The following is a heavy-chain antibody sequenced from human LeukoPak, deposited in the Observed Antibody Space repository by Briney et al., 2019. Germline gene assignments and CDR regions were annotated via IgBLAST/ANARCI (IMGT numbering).Heavy chain of an antibody. CDR1: GFTFSSYG. J-gene: IGHJ4*02. V-gene: IGHV3-21*01. CDR2: ITRSSIYI. D-gene: IGHD3-22*01. Sequence: PGGTLRLSCAASGFTFSSYGMSWVRQAPGKGLEGVSSITRSSIYIYYADSLKGRFTISRDNAKNSLYLQMNSLRAEDTAVYYCVRVRYDSSGFYSIFDYWGQGTLVTVSS. CDR3: VRVRYDSSGFYSIFDY.